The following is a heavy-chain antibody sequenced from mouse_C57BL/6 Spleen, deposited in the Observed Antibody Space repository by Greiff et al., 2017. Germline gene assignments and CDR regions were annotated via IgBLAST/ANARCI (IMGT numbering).Heavy chain of an antibody. CDR1: GYAFSSSW. D-gene: IGHD1-1*01. CDR3: ARYNTTVVATGYFDY. V-gene: IGHV1-82*01. Sequence: VQLQQSGPELVKPGASVKISCKASGYAFSSSWMNWVKQRPGKGLEWIGRIYPGDGDTNYNGKFKGKATLTADKSSSTAYMQLSSLTSEDSAVYFCARYNTTVVATGYFDYWGQGTTLTVSS. CDR2: IYPGDGDT. J-gene: IGHJ2*01.